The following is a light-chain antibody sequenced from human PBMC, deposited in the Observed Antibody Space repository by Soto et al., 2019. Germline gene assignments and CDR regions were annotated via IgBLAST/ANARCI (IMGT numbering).Light chain of an antibody. J-gene: IGKJ1*01. V-gene: IGKV1-39*01. CDR2: AAS. Sequence: DIQMTQSPSSLSASVGDRVTITCRASQSISSYLNWYQKKPGKAPKLLIYAASTLQSGVPSRFSGSGSGTDFTLTISCLQPEDFAAYYCQQYYSYPQTFGQGTKVDIK. CDR3: QQYYSYPQT. CDR1: QSISSY.